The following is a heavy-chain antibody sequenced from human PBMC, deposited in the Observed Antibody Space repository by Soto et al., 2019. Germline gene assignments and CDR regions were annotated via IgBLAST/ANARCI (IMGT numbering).Heavy chain of an antibody. CDR2: ISAYNGNT. Sequence: GASVKVSCKASGYTFTSYGISWVRQAPGQGLEWMGWISAYNGNTNYAQKLQGRVTMTTDTSTSTAYMELRSLRSDDTAVDYCARDGKTGTTNYYYYYGMDVWGQGTTVTVSS. CDR3: ARDGKTGTTNYYYYYGMDV. V-gene: IGHV1-18*01. CDR1: GYTFTSYG. J-gene: IGHJ6*02. D-gene: IGHD1-7*01.